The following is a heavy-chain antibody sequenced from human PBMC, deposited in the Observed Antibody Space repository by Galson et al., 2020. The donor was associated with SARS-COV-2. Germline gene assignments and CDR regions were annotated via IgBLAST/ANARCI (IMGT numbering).Heavy chain of an antibody. CDR2: ISYDGSNK. J-gene: IGHJ6*02. CDR1: GFTFSSYG. D-gene: IGHD4-4*01. CDR3: AKDQTDYSNYPTAYYYYGMDV. V-gene: IGHV3-30*18. Sequence: TGGSPRLSCAASGFTFSSYGMHWVRQAPGKGLEWVAVISYDGSNKYYADSVKGRFTISRDNSKNTLYLQMNSLRAEDTAVYYCAKDQTDYSNYPTAYYYYGMDVWGQGTTVTVSS.